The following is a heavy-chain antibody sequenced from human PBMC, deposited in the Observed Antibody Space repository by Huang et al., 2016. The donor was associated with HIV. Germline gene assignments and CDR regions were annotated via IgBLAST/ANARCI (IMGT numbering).Heavy chain of an antibody. D-gene: IGHD6-13*01. V-gene: IGHV1-69*13. CDR3: ARDLTGTRAAAAGIRGDAFDV. Sequence: QVQLVQSGAEVKKPGSSVKVSCKASGGTFGSYDISWVRQAPGQGLEWMGGSIPIVYTVNYAQKFQGRVRITADASTSTAYMELTSLRSEDTAVYYCARDLTGTRAAAAGIRGDAFDVWGQGTLVTVSS. J-gene: IGHJ3*01. CDR1: GGTFGSYD. CDR2: SIPIVYTV.